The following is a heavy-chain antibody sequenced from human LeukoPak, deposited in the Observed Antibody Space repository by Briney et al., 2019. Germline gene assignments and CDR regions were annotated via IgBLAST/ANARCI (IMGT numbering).Heavy chain of an antibody. D-gene: IGHD2-2*01. Sequence: GASVKVSCKASGYTFTGYYMHSVRQAPGQGLEWMGWITPNSGGTNYAQKFQGRVTMTRDTSISTAYMELSRLRTDDTAVYYCARGGSRDYKRSYYYGMDVWGQGTTVTVSS. CDR1: GYTFTGYY. CDR2: ITPNSGGT. CDR3: ARGGSRDYKRSYYYGMDV. V-gene: IGHV1-2*02. J-gene: IGHJ6*02.